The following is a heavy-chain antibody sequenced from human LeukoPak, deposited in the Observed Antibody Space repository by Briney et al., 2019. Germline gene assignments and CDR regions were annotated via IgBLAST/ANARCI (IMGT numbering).Heavy chain of an antibody. Sequence: GGSLRLSCAASGFTFSSDSMNWVRQAPGKGLEWVAVISYDGSNKYYADSVKGRFTISRDNSKNTLYLQMNSLRAEDTAVYYCAKGGYSLDYWGQGTLVTVSS. CDR2: ISYDGSNK. J-gene: IGHJ4*02. V-gene: IGHV3-30*18. CDR3: AKGGYSLDY. D-gene: IGHD6-13*01. CDR1: GFTFSSDS.